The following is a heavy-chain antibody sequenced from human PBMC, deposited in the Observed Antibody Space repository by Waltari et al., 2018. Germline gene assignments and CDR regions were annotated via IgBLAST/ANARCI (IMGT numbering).Heavy chain of an antibody. D-gene: IGHD2-15*01. CDR2: IIPILGIA. CDR3: ARAGSAQDAFDI. J-gene: IGHJ3*02. V-gene: IGHV1-69*02. Sequence: QVQLVQSGAEVKKPGSSVKVSCKASGGTFSSYTISWVRQAPGQGLEWMGRIIPILGIANYAQKFQGRVTMTRDTSTSTVYMELSSLRFEDTAVYYCARAGSAQDAFDIWGQGTMVTVSS. CDR1: GGTFSSYT.